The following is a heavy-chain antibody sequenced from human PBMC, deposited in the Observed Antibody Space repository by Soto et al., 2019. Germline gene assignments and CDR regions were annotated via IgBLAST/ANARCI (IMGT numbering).Heavy chain of an antibody. J-gene: IGHJ6*02. V-gene: IGHV4-39*01. CDR2: IYYSGST. D-gene: IGHD3-10*01. CDR3: ARLSMVRGVSYYYYGMDV. Sequence: SETLSLTCTVSGGSISSSSYYWGWIRQPPGKGLEWIGSIYYSGSTYYNPSLKSRVTISVDTSKNQFSLKLSSVTAADTAVYYCARLSMVRGVSYYYYGMDVWGQGTTVT. CDR1: GGSISSSSYY.